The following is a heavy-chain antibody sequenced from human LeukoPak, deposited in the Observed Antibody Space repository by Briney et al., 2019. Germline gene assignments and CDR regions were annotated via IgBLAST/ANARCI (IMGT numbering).Heavy chain of an antibody. J-gene: IGHJ4*02. CDR2: INHSGST. V-gene: IGHV4-34*01. CDR1: GGSFSGYY. D-gene: IGHD3-3*01. CDR3: ARDFRGGYDFWSGYYTPYYFDY. Sequence: PSETLSLTCAVYGGSFSGYYWSWIRQPPGKGLEWIGEINHSGSTNYNLSLKSRVTISVDTSKNQFSLKLSSVTAADTAVYYCARDFRGGYDFWSGYYTPYYFDYWGQGTLVTVSP.